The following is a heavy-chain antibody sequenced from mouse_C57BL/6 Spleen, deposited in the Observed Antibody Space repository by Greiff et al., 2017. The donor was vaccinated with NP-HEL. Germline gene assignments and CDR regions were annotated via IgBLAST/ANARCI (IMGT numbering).Heavy chain of an antibody. CDR3: TPGTVVDY. CDR2: IDPETGGT. Sequence: VQRVESGAELVRPGASVTLSCKASGYTFTDYEMHWVKQTPVHGLEWIGAIDPETGGTAYNQKFKGKAILTADKSSSTAYMELRSLTSEDSAVYYCTPGTVVDYWGQGTTLTVSS. D-gene: IGHD1-1*01. CDR1: GYTFTDYE. J-gene: IGHJ2*01. V-gene: IGHV1-15*01.